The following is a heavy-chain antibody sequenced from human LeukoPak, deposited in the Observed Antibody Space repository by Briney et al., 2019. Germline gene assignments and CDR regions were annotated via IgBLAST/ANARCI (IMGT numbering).Heavy chain of an antibody. Sequence: GASVKVSCKASGYTFTDYYIHWVRQAPGQGLEWMAWMNPNSGGTSYAQKFQGRVTMTRDTSISTAYMELSRLRSDDTAVYYCARTTEIYCSGGSCYPPDNWFDPWGQGTLVTVST. J-gene: IGHJ5*02. D-gene: IGHD2-15*01. CDR2: MNPNSGGT. V-gene: IGHV1-2*02. CDR3: ARTTEIYCSGGSCYPPDNWFDP. CDR1: GYTFTDYY.